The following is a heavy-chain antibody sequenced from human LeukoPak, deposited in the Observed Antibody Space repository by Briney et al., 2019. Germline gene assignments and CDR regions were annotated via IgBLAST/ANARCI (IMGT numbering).Heavy chain of an antibody. J-gene: IGHJ3*02. CDR1: GGTFSSYA. CDR2: IIPIFGTA. V-gene: IGHV1-69*13. CDR3: ARGLYYYGSGSSTADAFDI. D-gene: IGHD3-10*01. Sequence: SVKVSCRASGGTFSSYAISWVRQAPGQGLEWMGGIIPIFGTANYAQKFQGRVTITADESTSTAYMELSSLRSEDTAVYYCARGLYYYGSGSSTADAFDIWGQGTMVTVSS.